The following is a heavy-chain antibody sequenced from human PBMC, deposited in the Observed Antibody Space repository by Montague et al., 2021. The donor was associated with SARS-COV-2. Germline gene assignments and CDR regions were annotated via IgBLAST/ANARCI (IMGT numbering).Heavy chain of an antibody. V-gene: IGHV4-31*03. J-gene: IGHJ6*02. D-gene: IGHD4-11*01. Sequence: TLSLTCIVSGGSISSGGFLWTWVRHLPGKGLEWNGYIFYNGGTDYNPSLKSRVNIAVDTSKNQFSLRLSSVTAADTAVYYCSRGSYRYSHNYFYAMDVWGQGTTVIVSS. CDR2: IFYNGGT. CDR3: SRGSYRYSHNYFYAMDV. CDR1: GGSISSGGFL.